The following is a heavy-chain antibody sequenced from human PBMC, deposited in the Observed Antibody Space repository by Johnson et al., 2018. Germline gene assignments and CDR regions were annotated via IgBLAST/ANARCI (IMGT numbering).Heavy chain of an antibody. J-gene: IGHJ3*02. V-gene: IGHV4-39*01. Sequence: QVQLQESGPGLVKPSETLSLTCTVSGGSISSSSYYWGWIRQPPGKGLEWIGNIYNSGSTYYNPSLKSRVTISVDTSKNQFSLKLSSVTAADTAVYYCASATDYYDSSGYPNDGFDIWGQGTMVTVSS. D-gene: IGHD3-22*01. CDR2: IYNSGST. CDR1: GGSISSSSYY. CDR3: ASATDYYDSSGYPNDGFDI.